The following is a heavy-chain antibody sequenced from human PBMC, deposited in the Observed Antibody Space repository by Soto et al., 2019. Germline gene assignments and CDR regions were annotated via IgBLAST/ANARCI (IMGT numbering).Heavy chain of an antibody. V-gene: IGHV5-51*01. Sequence: PGESLKISCKGSGYSFTSYWIGWVRQMPGKGLEWMGIIYPGDSDTRYSPSFQGQVTISADKSISTAYLQWGSLKASDTAMYYCARQPAAGYYYYGMDVWGQGTTVTVSS. J-gene: IGHJ6*02. D-gene: IGHD6-13*01. CDR1: GYSFTSYW. CDR3: ARQPAAGYYYYGMDV. CDR2: IYPGDSDT.